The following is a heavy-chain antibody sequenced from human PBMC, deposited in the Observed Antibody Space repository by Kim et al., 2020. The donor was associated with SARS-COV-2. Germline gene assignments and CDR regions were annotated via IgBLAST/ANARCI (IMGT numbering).Heavy chain of an antibody. CDR3: ARDAFTVTPCPPLY. J-gene: IGHJ4*02. V-gene: IGHV3-30*04. D-gene: IGHD4-17*01. Sequence: GGSLRLSCAASGFTFSSYAMHWVRQAPGKGLEWVAVISYDGSNKYYADSVKGRFTISRDNSKNTLYLQMNSLRAEDTAVYYCARDAFTVTPCPPLYWGQGTLVTVSS. CDR1: GFTFSSYA. CDR2: ISYDGSNK.